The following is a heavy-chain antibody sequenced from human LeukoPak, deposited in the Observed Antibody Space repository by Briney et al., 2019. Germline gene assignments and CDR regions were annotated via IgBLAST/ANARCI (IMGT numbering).Heavy chain of an antibody. CDR2: ISGSGGST. D-gene: IGHD2-15*01. Sequence: PGGSLRLSCAASGFTFSSYAMSWVRQAPGKGLEWVSAISGSGGSTYYADSVKGRFTISRDNSKNTPYLQMNSLRAEDTAVYYCAKDVGYCSGGSCYLFDYWGQGTLVTVSS. J-gene: IGHJ4*02. V-gene: IGHV3-23*01. CDR1: GFTFSSYA. CDR3: AKDVGYCSGGSCYLFDY.